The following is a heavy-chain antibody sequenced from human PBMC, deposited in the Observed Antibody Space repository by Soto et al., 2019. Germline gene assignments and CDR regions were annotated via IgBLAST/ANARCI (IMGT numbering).Heavy chain of an antibody. CDR2: ISYDGSNK. J-gene: IGHJ5*02. D-gene: IGHD6-13*01. Sequence: PGGSLRLSCAASGFTFSSYAMHWVRQAPGKGLEWVAVISYDGSNKYYADSVKGRFTISRDNSKNTLYLQMNSLRAEDTAVYYCAREKAPYSSSWYLFDPWGKGTLVTVAS. V-gene: IGHV3-30-3*01. CDR1: GFTFSSYA. CDR3: AREKAPYSSSWYLFDP.